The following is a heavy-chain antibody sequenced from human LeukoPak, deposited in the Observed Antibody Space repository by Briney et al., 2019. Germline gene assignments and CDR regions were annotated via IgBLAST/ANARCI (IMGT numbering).Heavy chain of an antibody. Sequence: PSETLSLTCAVSGGAIAVNHYYWGWIRQPPGKGLEWLGSGLYTGNTYSNPSLRSRVTISVDTSKNEFSLKMNSVTAADTAVYSCAREHRSSKYFDSWGQGALMIVSS. D-gene: IGHD6-6*01. CDR3: AREHRSSKYFDS. V-gene: IGHV4-39*02. CDR2: GLYTGNT. J-gene: IGHJ4*02. CDR1: GGAIAVNHYY.